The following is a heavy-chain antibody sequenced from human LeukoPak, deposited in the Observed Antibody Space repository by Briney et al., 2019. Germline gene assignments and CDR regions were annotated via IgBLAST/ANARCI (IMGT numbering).Heavy chain of an antibody. D-gene: IGHD1-26*01. J-gene: IGHJ6*02. CDR1: GGSISSYY. CDR3: ARDLVVGATTETYYYYGMDV. V-gene: IGHV4-4*07. CDR2: IYTSGST. Sequence: SETLSLTCTVSGGSISSYYWSWIRQPAGKGLEWVGRIYTSGSTNYNPSLKSRVTMSVDTSKHQFSLKLSSVTAADTAVYYCARDLVVGATTETYYYYGMDVWGQGATVTVSS.